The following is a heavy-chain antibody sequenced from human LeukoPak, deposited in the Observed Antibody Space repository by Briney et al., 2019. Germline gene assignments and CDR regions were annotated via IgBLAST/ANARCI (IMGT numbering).Heavy chain of an antibody. CDR3: ARNGYYDILTGYGLAFDI. CDR2: IYYSGST. D-gene: IGHD3-9*01. Sequence: SETLSLTCTVSGGSISSYYWSWIRQPPGKGLEWIGYIYYSGSTNYNPSLKSRVTISVDTSKNQFSLNLSSVTAADTAVYYCARNGYYDILTGYGLAFDIWGQGTMVTVSS. V-gene: IGHV4-59*01. J-gene: IGHJ3*02. CDR1: GGSISSYY.